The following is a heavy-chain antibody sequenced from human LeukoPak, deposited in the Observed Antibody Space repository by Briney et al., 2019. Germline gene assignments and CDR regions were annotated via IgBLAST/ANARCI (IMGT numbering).Heavy chain of an antibody. V-gene: IGHV4-30-4*08. J-gene: IGHJ3*02. CDR3: ARGSRGEYAFDI. CDR1: GGSISSGDYY. D-gene: IGHD3-10*01. Sequence: SETLSLTCTVSGGSISSGDYYWRWIRQPPGKGLEWIGYIYYSGSTYYNPSLKSRVTISVDTSKNQFSLKLSSVTAADTAVYYCARGSRGEYAFDIWGQGTMVSVSS. CDR2: IYYSGST.